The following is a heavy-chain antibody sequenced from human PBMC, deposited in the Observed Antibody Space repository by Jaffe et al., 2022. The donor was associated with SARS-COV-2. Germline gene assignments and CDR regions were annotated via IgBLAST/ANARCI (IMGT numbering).Heavy chain of an antibody. V-gene: IGHV4-61*01. J-gene: IGHJ6*03. CDR2: ISYSGST. Sequence: QVQLQESGPGLVKPSETLSLTCTVSGGSVNSGLYYWSWIRQPPGKGLEWIGYISYSGSTNYNPSLKSRITISVDASGNQFSLNLSSVTAADTAVYYCARDYGRRTSYMVVWGKGTTVTVSS. CDR1: GGSVNSGLYY. D-gene: IGHD2-15*01. CDR3: ARDYGRRTSYMVV.